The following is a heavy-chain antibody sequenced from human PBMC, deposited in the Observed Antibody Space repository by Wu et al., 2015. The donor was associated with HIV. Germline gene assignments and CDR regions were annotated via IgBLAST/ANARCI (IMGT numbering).Heavy chain of an antibody. Sequence: QVQLVQSGAEVKKPGSSVKVSCKASGGTFSSYAISWVRQAPGQGLEWMGGIIPIFGTANYAQKFQGRVTITADESTSTAYMELSSLRSEDTAVYYCARTYYYDGSGYYYAFDIWGQGTMVTVSS. CDR2: IIPIFGTA. CDR3: ARTYYYDGSGYYYAFDI. J-gene: IGHJ3*02. V-gene: IGHV1-69*12. CDR1: GGTFSSYA. D-gene: IGHD3-22*01.